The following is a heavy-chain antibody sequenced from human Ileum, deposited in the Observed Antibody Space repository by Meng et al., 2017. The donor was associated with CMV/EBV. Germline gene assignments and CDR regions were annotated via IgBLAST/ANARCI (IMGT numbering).Heavy chain of an antibody. CDR2: IRSKTDGGRR. J-gene: IGHJ4*01. V-gene: IGHV3-49*04. CDR3: SFWSDYQYLAN. Sequence: GGSLRLSCTASGFRFGEYAMTWVRQAPGKGLEWVSSIRSKTDGGRREYAASVEGRFTISRDDSISIAYLQMNSLRTEDTAVYYCSFWSDYQYLANWGQGIQV. CDR1: GFRFGEYA. D-gene: IGHD3-3*01.